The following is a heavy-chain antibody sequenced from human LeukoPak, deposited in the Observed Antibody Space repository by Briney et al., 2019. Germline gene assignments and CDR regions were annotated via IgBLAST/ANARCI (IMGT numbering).Heavy chain of an antibody. D-gene: IGHD2-2*01. Sequence: GGSLRLSCAASGFTVSSHYMSWVRQAPGKGLEWVSVIYSGGNTYYADSVKVRFTISRDNSKNTLFLQMNSLRAEDTAVYYCGSSYSTSWPEFDYWGQGTLVTVSS. V-gene: IGHV3-66*01. CDR3: GSSYSTSWPEFDY. J-gene: IGHJ4*02. CDR2: IYSGGNT. CDR1: GFTVSSHY.